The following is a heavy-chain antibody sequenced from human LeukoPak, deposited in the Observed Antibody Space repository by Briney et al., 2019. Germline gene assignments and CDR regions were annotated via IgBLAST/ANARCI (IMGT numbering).Heavy chain of an antibody. V-gene: IGHV4-59*08. D-gene: IGHD3-10*01. CDR3: ARHGGLIRGAFDI. J-gene: IGHJ3*02. Sequence: SGSLSVTCTVAVGSISVYYGSWVRQPPGEGLEWVAYIYNSGTTSYSPSIKSRVTISIDRSKNQFSLSLSSVTAADTAVYYCARHGGLIRGAFDIWGQGTMVTVSS. CDR2: IYNSGTT. CDR1: VGSISVYY.